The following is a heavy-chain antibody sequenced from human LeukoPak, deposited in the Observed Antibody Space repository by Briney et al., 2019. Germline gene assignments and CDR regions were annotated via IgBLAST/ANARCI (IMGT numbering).Heavy chain of an antibody. CDR2: ISSSSSYT. CDR3: ARVGQGILTGYASDY. D-gene: IGHD3-9*01. J-gene: IGHJ4*02. CDR1: GFTFSDYY. V-gene: IGHV3-11*06. Sequence: GSLRLSCAASGFTFSDYYMSWIRQAPGKGLEWVSYISSSSSYTNYADSVKGRFTISRDNAKNSLYLQMNSLRAEDTAVYYCARVGQGILTGYASDYWGQGTLVTVSS.